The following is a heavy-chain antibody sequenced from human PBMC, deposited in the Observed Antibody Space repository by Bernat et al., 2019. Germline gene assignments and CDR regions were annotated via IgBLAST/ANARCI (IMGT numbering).Heavy chain of an antibody. J-gene: IGHJ4*02. V-gene: IGHV1-24*01. D-gene: IGHD3-10*01. CDR1: GYTLTELS. CDR2: FDPEDGET. Sequence: QVQLVQSGAEVKKPGASVKVSCKVSGYTLTELSMHWVRQAPGKGLEGMGGFDPEDGETIYAQKFQGRVTMNEDTSTDTDYMELSSLRSEDTAVDYCATHPRLNYYGSGSYPSDWGQGTLVTVSS. CDR3: ATHPRLNYYGSGSYPSD.